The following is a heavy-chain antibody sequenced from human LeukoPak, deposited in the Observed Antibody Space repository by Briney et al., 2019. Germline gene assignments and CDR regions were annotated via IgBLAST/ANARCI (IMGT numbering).Heavy chain of an antibody. V-gene: IGHV1-2*02. D-gene: IGHD2-2*01. CDR2: INPNDGDT. CDR1: GYTFTDYY. Sequence: GASVKVSGKASGYTFTDYYMHWVGQAPGQGFEWMGWINPNDGDTNYAQKFQGRVTMTRDTSISTAHMEVSRLRSDDTAVYYCARANFLYCSSTTCLFDYWGQGTLVTVSS. J-gene: IGHJ4*02. CDR3: ARANFLYCSSTTCLFDY.